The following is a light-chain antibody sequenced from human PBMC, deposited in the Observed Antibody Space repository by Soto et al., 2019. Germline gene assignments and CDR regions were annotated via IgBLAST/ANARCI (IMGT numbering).Light chain of an antibody. CDR1: SSDVGGYNL. V-gene: IGLV2-14*02. CDR3: SSHAGSSAFYV. Sequence: QSALTQPASVSGSPGQSITISCSGTSSDVGGYNLVSWYQQHPGRAPKLLIYEVSQRPSGVSSRFSGSKSGNTASLTISGLQTEDEADYYCSSHAGSSAFYVFGTGTKLTVL. CDR2: EVS. J-gene: IGLJ1*01.